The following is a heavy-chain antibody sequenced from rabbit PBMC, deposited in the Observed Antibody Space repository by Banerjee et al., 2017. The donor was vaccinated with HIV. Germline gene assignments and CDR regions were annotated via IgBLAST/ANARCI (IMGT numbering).Heavy chain of an antibody. CDR1: GFSFSSGYD. V-gene: IGHV1S45*01. CDR3: ARDLAGVTGWNFGL. D-gene: IGHD4-1*01. CDR2: IYAGSGGNT. Sequence: QEQLEESGGDLVKPEGSLTLTCKASGFSFSSGYDMCWVRQAPGQGLEWIACIYAGSGGNTVYATWAKGRFTISKTSSTTVTLQMTSLTAADTATYFCARDLAGVTGWNFGLWGQGTLVTVS. J-gene: IGHJ3*01.